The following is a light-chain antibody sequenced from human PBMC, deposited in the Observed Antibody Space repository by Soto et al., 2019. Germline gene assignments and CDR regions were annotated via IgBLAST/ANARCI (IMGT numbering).Light chain of an antibody. CDR3: QQLNNWPLT. CDR2: DAS. J-gene: IGKJ4*01. CDR1: QSVRSG. V-gene: IGKV3-11*01. Sequence: EIVLTQSPATRSLSPGERATLSCRASQSVRSGLAWYQQKPGQAPRLLIYDASRRATDIPARFSGSGSGTDFTLTISSLEPEDFAVYYCQQLNNWPLTFGGGTKVDIK.